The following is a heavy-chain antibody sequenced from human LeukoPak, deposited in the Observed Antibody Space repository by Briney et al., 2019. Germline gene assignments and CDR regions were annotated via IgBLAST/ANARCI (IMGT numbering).Heavy chain of an antibody. J-gene: IGHJ5*02. Sequence: SETLSLTCTVSGDSISSYYWSWIRQPPGKGLEWIGYIYTSGTTNYNPSLKSRVTISVDTSKNQLSLKLSSVTAADTAVYYYARGSDYWYRFDPWGQGTLVTVSS. CDR2: IYTSGTT. V-gene: IGHV4-4*09. D-gene: IGHD2-8*02. CDR1: GDSISSYY. CDR3: ARGSDYWYRFDP.